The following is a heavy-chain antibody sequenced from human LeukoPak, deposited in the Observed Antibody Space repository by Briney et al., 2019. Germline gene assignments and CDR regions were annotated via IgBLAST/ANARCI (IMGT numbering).Heavy chain of an antibody. CDR1: GYTFSSYG. V-gene: IGHV1-18*01. J-gene: IGHJ5*02. CDR2: ISAYNGNT. Sequence: ASVKVSCKASGYTFSSYGITWVRQAPGQGLEWMGWISAYNGNTNYVQKLQGRVTMTTDTSTSTAYMELRSLRSDDTATYFCARDLGDDLTTVTSGNWFDPWGQGTLVTVSP. D-gene: IGHD4-17*01. CDR3: ARDLGDDLTTVTSGNWFDP.